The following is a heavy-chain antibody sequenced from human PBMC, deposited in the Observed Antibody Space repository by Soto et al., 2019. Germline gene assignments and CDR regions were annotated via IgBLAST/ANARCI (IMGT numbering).Heavy chain of an antibody. Sequence: PGGSLRLSCAASGFTVSSNYMNWVRQAPGKGLEWVSVIYSGGSTNYADSVKGRFTISRDNSKNTLYLQMNSLRAEDTAVYYCARSPPGGYHYYYGLDVWGQGTTVTVSS. CDR3: ARSPPGGYHYYYGLDV. V-gene: IGHV3-66*01. J-gene: IGHJ6*02. CDR2: IYSGGST. CDR1: GFTVSSNY. D-gene: IGHD3-22*01.